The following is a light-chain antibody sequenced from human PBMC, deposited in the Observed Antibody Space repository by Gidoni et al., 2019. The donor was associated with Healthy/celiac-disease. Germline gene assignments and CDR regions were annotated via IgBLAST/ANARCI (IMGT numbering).Light chain of an antibody. CDR2: DAS. V-gene: IGKV3-11*01. CDR1: QSVSSY. CDR3: QQRSNWPSFT. Sequence: IVLTQPPPTLSLSPGERATLSCRASQSVSSYLAWYQQKPSPAPRLLIYDASNRVTSIPARFSGSGSAADFTLIISSLEPEDFAVYYWQQRSNWPSFTFGPGTKVEIK. J-gene: IGKJ3*01.